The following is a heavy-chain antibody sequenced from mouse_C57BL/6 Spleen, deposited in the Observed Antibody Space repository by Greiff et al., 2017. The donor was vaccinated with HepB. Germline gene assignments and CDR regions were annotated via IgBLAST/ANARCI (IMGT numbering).Heavy chain of an antibody. V-gene: IGHV1-54*01. CDR1: GYAFTNYL. Sequence: QVQLQQSGAELVRPGTSVKVSCKASGYAFTNYLIEWVKQRPGQGLEWIGVINPGSGGTNYNEKFKGKATLTADKSSSTAYMQLSSLTSEDSAVYCCARSKQLRLSYAMDYWGQGTSVTVSS. CDR3: ARSKQLRLSYAMDY. D-gene: IGHD3-2*02. CDR2: INPGSGGT. J-gene: IGHJ4*01.